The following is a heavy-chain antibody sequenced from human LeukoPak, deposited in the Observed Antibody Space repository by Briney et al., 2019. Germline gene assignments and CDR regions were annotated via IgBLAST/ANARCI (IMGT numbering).Heavy chain of an antibody. D-gene: IGHD2-15*01. CDR2: IYTGGST. J-gene: IGHJ6*03. V-gene: IGHV4-4*07. CDR3: ARGYCSGGSCYSYYYFNYMDV. Sequence: SETLSLTCTVSGGSISSYYWSWIRQPAGKGLEWVGRIYTGGSTNYNPSLKSRVTMSVDTSKNQFSLKLSSVTAADTAVYYCARGYCSGGSCYSYYYFNYMDVWGKGTTVTVSS. CDR1: GGSISSYY.